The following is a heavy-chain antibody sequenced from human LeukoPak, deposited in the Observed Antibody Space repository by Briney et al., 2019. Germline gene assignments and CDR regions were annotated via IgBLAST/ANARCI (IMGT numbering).Heavy chain of an antibody. V-gene: IGHV3-23*01. CDR1: GFTFSSYA. CDR3: VVHSATSCY. D-gene: IGHD1-26*01. CDR2: ISGSGGTT. Sequence: GGSLRLSCAASGFTFSSYAMSWVRQAPGKGLEWVSAISGSGGTTYYADSVKGRFTISRDNGKTALSLQMNSLRAEDTAVYYCVVHSATSCYWGQGTLVTVSS. J-gene: IGHJ4*02.